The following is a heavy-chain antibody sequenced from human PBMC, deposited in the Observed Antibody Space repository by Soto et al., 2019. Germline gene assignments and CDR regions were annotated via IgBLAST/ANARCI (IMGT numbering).Heavy chain of an antibody. CDR2: ISGRGGNT. CDR3: AKPSFFVDYAGSFDS. J-gene: IGHJ5*01. V-gene: IGHV3-23*01. D-gene: IGHD3-16*01. Sequence: KRLEWVSGISGRGGNTFYADSMKGRFTISRDNSKNTVYLQMTNLRVEDTAIYYCAKPSFFVDYAGSFDS.